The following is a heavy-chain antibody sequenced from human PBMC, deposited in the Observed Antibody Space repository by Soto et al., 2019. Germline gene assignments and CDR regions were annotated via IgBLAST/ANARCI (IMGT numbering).Heavy chain of an antibody. CDR1: GYTFTSYG. D-gene: IGHD3-3*01. Sequence: VKVSCKASGYTFTSYGISWVRQAPGQGLEWMGWISAYNGNTNYAQKLQGRVTMTTDTSTSTAYMELRSLRSDDTAVYYCARDLGQYYDFWSGYLSYYYYGMDVWGQGTTVTVSS. V-gene: IGHV1-18*01. J-gene: IGHJ6*02. CDR3: ARDLGQYYDFWSGYLSYYYYGMDV. CDR2: ISAYNGNT.